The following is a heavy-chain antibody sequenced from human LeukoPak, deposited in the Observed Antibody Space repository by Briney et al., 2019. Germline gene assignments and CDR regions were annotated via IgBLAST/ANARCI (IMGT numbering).Heavy chain of an antibody. V-gene: IGHV1-46*01. Sequence: ASVKVSCKASGYTFTSYYMHWVRQAPGQGLEWMGIINPSGGSTSYAQKFQGRVTTTRDMSTSTVYMELSSLRSEDTAVYYCARGPHGGSGWYYFDYWGQGTLVTVSS. J-gene: IGHJ4*02. CDR2: INPSGGST. CDR3: ARGPHGGSGWYYFDY. CDR1: GYTFTSYY. D-gene: IGHD6-19*01.